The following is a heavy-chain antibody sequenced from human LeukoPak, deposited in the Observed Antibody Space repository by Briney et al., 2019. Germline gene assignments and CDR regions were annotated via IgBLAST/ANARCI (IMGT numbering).Heavy chain of an antibody. Sequence: ASVKVSCKASGFTFSSSAFHWVRQARGQRLEWIGRIVVGSGNTNFAQKFQKRVTMTRDMSTSSAYMELSSLRSEDTAVYYCAKGLVPAAIRVVDYWGQGTLVTVSS. D-gene: IGHD2-2*01. J-gene: IGHJ4*02. V-gene: IGHV1-58*01. CDR1: GFTFSSSA. CDR3: AKGLVPAAIRVVDY. CDR2: IVVGSGNT.